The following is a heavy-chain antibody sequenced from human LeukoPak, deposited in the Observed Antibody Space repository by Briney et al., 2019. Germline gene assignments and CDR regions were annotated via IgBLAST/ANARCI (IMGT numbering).Heavy chain of an antibody. V-gene: IGHV1-2*02. J-gene: IGHJ4*02. CDR2: INPNSGGT. Sequence: ASVKVSCKASRYTFTGYFLHWVRRAPGQGFEWMGWINPNSGGTYYTQRFQGRVTMTRDTSISTAYMELSSLRSDDTAMYYCARAQSLTAPAGTFANSWGQGTLVTVSS. CDR1: RYTFTGYF. CDR3: ARAQSLTAPAGTFANS. D-gene: IGHD6-13*01.